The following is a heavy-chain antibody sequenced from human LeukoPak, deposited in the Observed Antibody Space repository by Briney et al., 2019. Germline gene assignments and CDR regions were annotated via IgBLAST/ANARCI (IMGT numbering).Heavy chain of an antibody. J-gene: IGHJ6*02. CDR3: ARDPEDSSGRYGMDV. D-gene: IGHD3-22*01. CDR2: IYTSGST. Sequence: PSETLSLTCTVSGGSISSYYWSWIRQPAGKGLEWIGRIYTSGSTNYNPSLKSRVTISVDTTKNQFSLKLSSVTAADTAVYYCARDPEDSSGRYGMDVWGQGTTVTVSS. CDR1: GGSISSYY. V-gene: IGHV4-4*07.